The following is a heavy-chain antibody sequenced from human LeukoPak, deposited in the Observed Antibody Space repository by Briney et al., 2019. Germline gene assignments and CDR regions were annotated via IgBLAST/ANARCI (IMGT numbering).Heavy chain of an antibody. CDR2: IYSDGST. J-gene: IGHJ6*03. CDR1: GFTVSSNY. Sequence: GGSLRLSCAASGFTVSSNYMSWVRQAPGKGLEWVSVIYSDGSTYYADSVKGRFTISRDNSKNTLSLQMNSLRAEDTAVYYCARGGMVIAIAPYYYFMDVWGKGTTVTVSS. D-gene: IGHD2-21*01. CDR3: ARGGMVIAIAPYYYFMDV. V-gene: IGHV3-66*01.